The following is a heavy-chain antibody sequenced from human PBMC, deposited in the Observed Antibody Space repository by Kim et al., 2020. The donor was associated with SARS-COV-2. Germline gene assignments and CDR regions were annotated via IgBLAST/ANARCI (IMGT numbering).Heavy chain of an antibody. J-gene: IGHJ5*01. CDR2: IYYSGST. CDR1: GGSISSYY. Sequence: SETLSLTCTVSGGSISSYYWCWIRQPPGKGLEWIGYIYYSGSTNYNPSLNSRVPISVDTSKNQFSLKLSPVTAAYTAVYYCARSQGVLFGELLFWFIPWGQGTLVTVSS. CDR3: ARSQGVLFGELLFWFIP. D-gene: IGHD3-10*01. V-gene: IGHV4-59*08.